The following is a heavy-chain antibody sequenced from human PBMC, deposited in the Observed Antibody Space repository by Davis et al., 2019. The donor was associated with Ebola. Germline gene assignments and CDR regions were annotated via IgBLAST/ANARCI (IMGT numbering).Heavy chain of an antibody. D-gene: IGHD1-14*01. Sequence: PGGSLRLSCAASGFTLSANTMDWVRQAPGKGLEWVSYISSSTSGTTTVYYADSVKGRFTVSRDDARNSLSLQMNSLGDDDTAIYYCAREGIITSGLDVWGQGTTVTVSS. CDR3: AREGIITSGLDV. CDR1: GFTLSANT. V-gene: IGHV3-48*02. CDR2: ISSSTSGTTTV. J-gene: IGHJ6*02.